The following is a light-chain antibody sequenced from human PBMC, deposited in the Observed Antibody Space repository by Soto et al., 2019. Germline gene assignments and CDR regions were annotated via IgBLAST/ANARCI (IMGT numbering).Light chain of an antibody. CDR3: QQYGSSPQT. CDR2: GSS. V-gene: IGKV3-20*01. Sequence: ESVLTQSPGTLSLSPGETATLSCRASQSVSSSYLAWYQQKPGQAPRLGIYGSSSRANYIPDRFIGSGSGTDFTLTLSRLEPEDVAVYYCQQYGSSPQTFGQGTKVEIQ. J-gene: IGKJ1*01. CDR1: QSVSSSY.